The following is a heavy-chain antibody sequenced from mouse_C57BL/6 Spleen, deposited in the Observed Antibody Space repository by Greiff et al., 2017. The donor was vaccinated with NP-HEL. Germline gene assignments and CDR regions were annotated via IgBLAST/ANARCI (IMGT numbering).Heavy chain of an antibody. Sequence: VQLQQSGAELVKPGASVKLSCKASGYTFTSYWMHWVKQRPGRGLAWIGRIDTNSGGTKYNEKFKSKATLTVDKPSSTAYMQLSSLTSEDSAVYYCARLDHGYYFDYWGQGTTLTVSS. D-gene: IGHD1-1*02. CDR2: IDTNSGGT. V-gene: IGHV1-72*01. CDR1: GYTFTSYW. CDR3: ARLDHGYYFDY. J-gene: IGHJ2*01.